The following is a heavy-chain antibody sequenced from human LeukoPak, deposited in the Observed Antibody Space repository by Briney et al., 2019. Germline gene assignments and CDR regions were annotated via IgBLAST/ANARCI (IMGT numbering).Heavy chain of an antibody. CDR3: ARGRLADY. J-gene: IGHJ4*02. V-gene: IGHV4-39*07. CDR1: GGSISSSSYY. Sequence: ASETLSLTCTVSGGSISSSSYYWGWIRQPPGKGLEWIGEINHSGSTNYNPSLKSRVTISVDTSKNQFSLKLSSVTAADTAVYYCARGRLADYWGQGTLVTVSS. D-gene: IGHD6-25*01. CDR2: INHSGST.